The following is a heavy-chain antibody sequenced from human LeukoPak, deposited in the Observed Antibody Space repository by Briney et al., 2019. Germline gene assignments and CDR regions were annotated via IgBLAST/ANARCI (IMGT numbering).Heavy chain of an antibody. CDR3: ASQGYCSGGSCYRGDY. CDR1: GFTFSSYS. J-gene: IGHJ4*02. V-gene: IGHV3-48*01. D-gene: IGHD2-15*01. CDR2: ISGSSSTI. Sequence: GGSLRLSCAASGFTFSSYSMNWVRQAPGKGLEWVSYISGSSSTIYYADSVKGRFTISGDNAKDSLYLHMNSLRAEDTAVYYCASQGYCSGGSCYRGDYWGQGTLVTVSS.